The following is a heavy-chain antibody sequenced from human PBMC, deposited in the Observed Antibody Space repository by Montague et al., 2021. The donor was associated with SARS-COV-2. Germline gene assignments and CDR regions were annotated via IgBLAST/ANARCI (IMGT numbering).Heavy chain of an antibody. CDR1: GGSISSGSYY. CDR3: ARDIAAAGLFDY. Sequence: TLSLTYTVSGGSISSGSYYWSWIRQPAGKGLEWIGRMSISGSTNYNPSLKSRVTISVDTSKNQFSLKLSYVTAADTAVYSCARDIAAAGLFDYWGQGTLVTVSS. D-gene: IGHD6-25*01. V-gene: IGHV4-61*02. J-gene: IGHJ4*02. CDR2: MSISGST.